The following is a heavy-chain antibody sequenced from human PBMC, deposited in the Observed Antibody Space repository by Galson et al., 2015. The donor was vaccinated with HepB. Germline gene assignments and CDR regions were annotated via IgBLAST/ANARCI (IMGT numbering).Heavy chain of an antibody. D-gene: IGHD1-26*01. CDR2: IYYSGST. V-gene: IGHV4-59*01. CDR3: ASAYMGDLAY. J-gene: IGHJ4*02. Sequence: LSLTCTVSGGSISSYYWSWVRQPPGKGLEWIGYIYYSGSTNYNPSLKSRVTISVDTSKNQFSLKLSSVTAADTAVYYCASAYMGDLAYWGQGTLVTVSS. CDR1: GGSISSYY.